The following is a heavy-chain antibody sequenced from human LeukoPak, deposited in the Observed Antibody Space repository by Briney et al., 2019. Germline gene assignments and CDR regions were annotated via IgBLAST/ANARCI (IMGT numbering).Heavy chain of an antibody. CDR2: VNHSGTT. V-gene: IGHV4-34*01. D-gene: IGHD4-17*01. J-gene: IGHJ4*02. Sequence: SETLSLTCAVYGGSFSGYYWSWIRQPPGKGLEWIGEVNHSGTTNYNPSLKSRVTISVDKSKMQFSLKLTSVTAADTAVYYCARTPQGDDYGGYAADYWGQGTQVTVSS. CDR3: ARTPQGDDYGGYAADY. CDR1: GGSFSGYY.